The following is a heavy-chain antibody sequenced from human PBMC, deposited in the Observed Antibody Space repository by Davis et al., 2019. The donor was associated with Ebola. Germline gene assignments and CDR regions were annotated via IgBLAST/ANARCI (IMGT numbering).Heavy chain of an antibody. V-gene: IGHV3-9*01. Sequence: SLKISCAASGFTFDDYAMHWVRQAPGKGLEWVSGISWNSGSIGYADSVKGRFTISRDNAKNSLYLQMNSLRAEDTALYYCAKALRYCPGGVCYPDYWGQGTLVTVSS. J-gene: IGHJ4*02. D-gene: IGHD2-8*02. CDR3: AKALRYCPGGVCYPDY. CDR1: GFTFDDYA. CDR2: ISWNSGSI.